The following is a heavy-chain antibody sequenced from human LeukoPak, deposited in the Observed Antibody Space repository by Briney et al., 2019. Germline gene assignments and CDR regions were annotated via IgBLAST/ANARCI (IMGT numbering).Heavy chain of an antibody. D-gene: IGHD3-22*01. J-gene: IGHJ3*02. CDR1: GFTFSSYA. Sequence: GGSLRLSCAASGFTFSSYAMHWVRQAPGKGLEWVAVISYDGSNKYYADSVKGRFTISRDNSKNTLYLQMNSLRAEDTAVYYCARPHGDYDSSGYYYVAFDIWGQGTMVTVSS. CDR2: ISYDGSNK. CDR3: ARPHGDYDSSGYYYVAFDI. V-gene: IGHV3-30-3*01.